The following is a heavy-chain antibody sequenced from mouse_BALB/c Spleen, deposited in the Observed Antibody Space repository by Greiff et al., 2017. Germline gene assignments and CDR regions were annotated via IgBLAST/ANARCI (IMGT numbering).Heavy chain of an antibody. Sequence: VHVKQSGPELVKPGASVKMSCKASGYTFTSYVMHWVKQKPGQGLEWIGYINPYNDGTKYNEKFKGKATLTSDKSSSTAYMELSSLTSEDSAVYYCARDYYGSSKAWFAYWGQGTLVTVSA. CDR2: INPYNDGT. CDR1: GYTFTSYV. V-gene: IGHV1-14*01. J-gene: IGHJ3*01. CDR3: ARDYYGSSKAWFAY. D-gene: IGHD1-1*01.